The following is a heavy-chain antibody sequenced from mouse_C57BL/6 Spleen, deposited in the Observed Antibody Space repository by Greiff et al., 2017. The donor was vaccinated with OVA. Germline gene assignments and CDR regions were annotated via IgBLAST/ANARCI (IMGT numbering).Heavy chain of an antibody. D-gene: IGHD2-13*01. CDR3: AVTTVHFDY. Sequence: EVKVEESGGGLVKPGGSLKLSCAASGFTFSDYGMHWVRQAPEKGLEWVAYISSGSSTIYYADTVKGRFTISRDNAKNTLFLQMTSLRSEDTAMYYCAVTTVHFDYWGQGTTLTVSS. J-gene: IGHJ2*01. CDR2: ISSGSSTI. CDR1: GFTFSDYG. V-gene: IGHV5-17*01.